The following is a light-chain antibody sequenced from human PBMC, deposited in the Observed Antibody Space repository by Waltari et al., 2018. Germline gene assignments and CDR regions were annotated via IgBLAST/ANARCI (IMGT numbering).Light chain of an antibody. Sequence: DIQMTQSPSTPSASVGERVTITCRASQRISTWLAWYQQKPGKAPNLLIYKASNLESGVPSRFSGSGSGTEFTLTISSLQPDDFATYYCQQYSTYYTFGQGTKLEIK. CDR1: QRISTW. CDR3: QQYSTYYT. V-gene: IGKV1-5*03. J-gene: IGKJ2*01. CDR2: KAS.